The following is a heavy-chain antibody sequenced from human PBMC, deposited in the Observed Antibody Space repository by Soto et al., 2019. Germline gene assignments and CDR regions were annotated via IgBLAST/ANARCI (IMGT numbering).Heavy chain of an antibody. V-gene: IGHV4-59*01. CDR3: ARTLYSYGPRFDY. D-gene: IGHD5-18*01. CDR2: IYYSGST. J-gene: IGHJ4*02. CDR1: GGSISSYY. Sequence: PSETLSLICTVSGGSISSYYWSWIRQPPGKGLEWIGYIYYSGSTNYNPSLKSRVTISVDTSKNQFSLKLSSVTAADTAVYYCARTLYSYGPRFDYWGQGTLVTVS.